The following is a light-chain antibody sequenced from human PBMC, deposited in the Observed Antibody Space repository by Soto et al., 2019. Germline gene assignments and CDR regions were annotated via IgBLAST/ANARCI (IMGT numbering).Light chain of an antibody. CDR1: QSVLYSSNNNNY. J-gene: IGKJ1*01. V-gene: IGKV4-1*01. CDR2: WAS. Sequence: DIVMTQSPDSLAVSLGERATINCKSSQSVLYSSNNNNYLAWYQQKPGQPPKLLIYWASARESGVPDRVSGSGSGTDFTLTISSLQAEDVAVYYCQQYYSSPRTFGQRTKVEIK. CDR3: QQYYSSPRT.